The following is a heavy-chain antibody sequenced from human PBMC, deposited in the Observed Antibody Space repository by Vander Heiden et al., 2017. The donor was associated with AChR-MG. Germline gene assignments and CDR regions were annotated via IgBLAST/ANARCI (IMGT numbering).Heavy chain of an antibody. CDR3: TRITCSSSSL. V-gene: IGHV1-18*01. D-gene: IGHD6-6*01. CDR2: ISAYNGNT. J-gene: IGHJ4*02. CDR1: GYTFTSYG. Sequence: QAQRVQPGAEVKKPAASATVSCKASGYTFTSYGISWVGQAPGQGLEWMGWISAYNGNTNYAQKLQCRVTMTTDTSTSTAYMEVRSVRSDDTAVYYCTRITCSSSSLWGQGTLVTVSS.